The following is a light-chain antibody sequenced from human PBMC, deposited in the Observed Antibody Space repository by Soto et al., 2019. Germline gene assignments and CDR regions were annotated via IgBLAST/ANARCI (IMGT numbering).Light chain of an antibody. J-gene: IGKJ1*01. V-gene: IGKV3-20*01. Sequence: EIVMTQSPATLSVSPGERATLSCRASQSVSSSYLAWYQQKPGQAPRLLIYGASSRATSIPDRFSGSGSGTDFTLTISRLEPEDFAVYYCQQYGSSPTWMFGQGTKVDIK. CDR1: QSVSSSY. CDR3: QQYGSSPTWM. CDR2: GAS.